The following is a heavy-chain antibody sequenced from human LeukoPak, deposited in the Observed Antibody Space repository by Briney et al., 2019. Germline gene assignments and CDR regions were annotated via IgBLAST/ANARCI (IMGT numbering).Heavy chain of an antibody. Sequence: GGSLRLPCAASGFTFSSYAMSWVRQAPGKGLEWVSAISGSGGSTYYADSVKGRFTISRDNSKNTLYLQMNSLRAEDTAVYYCAKAHDFWSGYYDYWGQGTLVTVSS. V-gene: IGHV3-23*01. CDR3: AKAHDFWSGYYDY. J-gene: IGHJ4*02. CDR2: ISGSGGST. CDR1: GFTFSSYA. D-gene: IGHD3-3*01.